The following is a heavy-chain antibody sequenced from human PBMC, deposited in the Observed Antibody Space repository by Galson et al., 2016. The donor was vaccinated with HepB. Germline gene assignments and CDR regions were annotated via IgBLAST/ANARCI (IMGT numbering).Heavy chain of an antibody. CDR3: ARDVPQGYTYGFPFDY. Sequence: SVKVSCKAFDYTSTSYSISWVRQAPGQGLEWMGWISPYNGNTNSAQKFQGRVTMTTDTSTSTAYMELRSLRSDDTAVYYCARDVPQGYTYGFPFDYWGQGTLVTVSS. CDR2: ISPYNGNT. D-gene: IGHD5-18*01. V-gene: IGHV1-18*04. CDR1: DYTSTSYS. J-gene: IGHJ4*02.